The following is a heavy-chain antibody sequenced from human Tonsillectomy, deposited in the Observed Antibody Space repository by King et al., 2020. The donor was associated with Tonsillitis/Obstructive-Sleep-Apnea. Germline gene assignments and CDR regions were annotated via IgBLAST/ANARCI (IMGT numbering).Heavy chain of an antibody. J-gene: IGHJ6*03. CDR2: IIPIFGAT. Sequence: QLVQSGAEVKKPGSSVKVSCKASGGTFSSYAISWVRQAPGQGLEWVGHIIPIFGATNYAQKFQGRVTITADESTSTAYMELSSLRSEDTAVYYCARVPAALDGYYYYYMDVWGTGTTVTVSS. CDR1: GGTFSSYA. V-gene: IGHV1-69*12. D-gene: IGHD2-2*01. CDR3: ARVPAALDGYYYYYMDV.